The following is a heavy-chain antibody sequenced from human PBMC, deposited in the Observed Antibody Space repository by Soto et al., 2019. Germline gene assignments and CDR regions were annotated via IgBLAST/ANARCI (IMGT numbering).Heavy chain of an antibody. D-gene: IGHD3-10*01. Sequence: GGSLRLSCAASGFTFSSYGMHWVRQAPGKGLEWVAVIWYDGSNKYYADSVKGRFTISRDNSKNTLYLQMNSLRAEDTAVYYCARGEFGELSAPFDYWGQGTLVTVSS. CDR1: GFTFSSYG. CDR3: ARGEFGELSAPFDY. V-gene: IGHV3-33*01. J-gene: IGHJ4*02. CDR2: IWYDGSNK.